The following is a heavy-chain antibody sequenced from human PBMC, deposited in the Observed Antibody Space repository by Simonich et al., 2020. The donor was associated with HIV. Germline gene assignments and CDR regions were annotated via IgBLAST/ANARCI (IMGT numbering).Heavy chain of an antibody. V-gene: IGHV4-34*01. D-gene: IGHD5-12*01. J-gene: IGHJ4*02. Sequence: QVHLQQWGAGLLKPSEPLSLTCAVYGGSFSGYYWSWIRPPPGKGLEWIGEINHSGSTDYNPSLNSRVTISGDTSKNQCSLKLSSVTAADTALYYCARRTGYDLDYWGQGTLVTVSS. CDR2: INHSGST. CDR1: GGSFSGYY. CDR3: ARRTGYDLDY.